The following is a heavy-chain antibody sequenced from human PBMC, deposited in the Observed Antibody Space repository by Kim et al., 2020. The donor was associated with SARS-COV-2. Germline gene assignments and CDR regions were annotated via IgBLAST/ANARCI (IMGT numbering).Heavy chain of an antibody. V-gene: IGHV3-49*04. Sequence: GRSLRLSCTASGFTFGDYAMSWVRQAPGKGLEWVGFIRSKAYGGTTEYAASVKGRFTISRDDSKSIAYLQMNSLKTEDTAVYYCTRTIAVAGGYYYYGMDVWGQGTTVTVSS. CDR2: IRSKAYGGTT. J-gene: IGHJ6*02. CDR1: GFTFGDYA. CDR3: TRTIAVAGGYYYYGMDV. D-gene: IGHD6-19*01.